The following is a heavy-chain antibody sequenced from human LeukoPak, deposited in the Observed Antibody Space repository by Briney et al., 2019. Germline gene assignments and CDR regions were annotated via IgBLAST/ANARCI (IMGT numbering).Heavy chain of an antibody. CDR1: GFTFSSYT. Sequence: GGSLRLSCAASGFTFSSYTMTWVRQAPGKGLEWVSSISGAGGTTYYADSVKGRFTVSRDNSKNTLYLQMNSLRAEDTAVYYCAREAGSSGSFDYWGQGTLVTVSS. CDR3: AREAGSSGSFDY. V-gene: IGHV3-23*01. D-gene: IGHD3-10*01. J-gene: IGHJ4*02. CDR2: ISGAGGTT.